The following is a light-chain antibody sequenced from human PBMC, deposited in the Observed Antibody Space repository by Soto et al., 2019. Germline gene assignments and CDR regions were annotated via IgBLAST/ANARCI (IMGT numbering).Light chain of an antibody. CDR3: QQYNKWPPYT. Sequence: EIVMTQSPANLSVSPGERATLSCRASQCVSSNLAWYQPKPGQGPRLLIYGASTRATGIPARFSGSGSGTEFTLTISSLQSEDFAVYYCQQYNKWPPYTFGQGTKVEIK. V-gene: IGKV3-15*01. CDR2: GAS. J-gene: IGKJ2*01. CDR1: QCVSSN.